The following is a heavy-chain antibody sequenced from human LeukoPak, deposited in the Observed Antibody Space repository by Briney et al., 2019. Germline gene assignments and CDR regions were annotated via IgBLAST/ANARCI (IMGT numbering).Heavy chain of an antibody. CDR2: ISSSASTI. Sequence: AGGFPWISCAAPGFIFCDYAMNWMRQAAGEGLEFVSYISSSASTIYYADSVKGRFTISRDNAQDSLFLQMNSLRVEGTAVYYCARRGLAAADRPAYWGQGALVTVSS. CDR3: ARRGLAAADRPAY. V-gene: IGHV3-11*04. J-gene: IGHJ4*02. D-gene: IGHD6-13*01. CDR1: GFIFCDYA.